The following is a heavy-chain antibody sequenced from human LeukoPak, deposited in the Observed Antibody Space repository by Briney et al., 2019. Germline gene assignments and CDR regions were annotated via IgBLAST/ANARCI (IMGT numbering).Heavy chain of an antibody. Sequence: SETLSLTCTVSGGSISIYYWSWIRQPPGKGLEWIGYIYYSGSTNYNPSLKSRVTISVDTSKNQFSLKLSSVTAADTAVYYCARTPVDIEADEYYFDYWGQGTLVTVSS. J-gene: IGHJ4*02. D-gene: IGHD5-12*01. CDR3: ARTPVDIEADEYYFDY. CDR1: GGSISIYY. CDR2: IYYSGST. V-gene: IGHV4-59*08.